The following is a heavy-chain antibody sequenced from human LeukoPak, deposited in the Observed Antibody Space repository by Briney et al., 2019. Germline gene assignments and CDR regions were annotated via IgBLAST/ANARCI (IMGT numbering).Heavy chain of an antibody. CDR1: GGTFSSYA. V-gene: IGHV1-69*05. CDR2: IIPIFGTA. D-gene: IGHD6-19*01. J-gene: IGHJ4*02. Sequence: ASVKVSCKASGGTFSSYAISWVRQAPGQGLEWMGGIIPIFGTANYAQKFQGRVTITRDTSASTAYMELSSLRSEDTAVYYCARGPSGWFLSPLDYWGQGTLVTVSS. CDR3: ARGPSGWFLSPLDY.